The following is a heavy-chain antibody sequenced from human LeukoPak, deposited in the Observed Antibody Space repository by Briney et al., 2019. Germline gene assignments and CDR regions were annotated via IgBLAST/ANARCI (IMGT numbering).Heavy chain of an antibody. CDR1: GGSFSSSSYY. J-gene: IGHJ4*02. CDR3: ARETARGDY. V-gene: IGHV4-39*07. D-gene: IGHD1-14*01. CDR2: MYYSGST. Sequence: SETLSLTCTVSGGSFSSSSYYWGWIRQPPGKGLEWIGSMYYSGSTYYNASLRSRVTMSVDTSKNQFSLKLSSVTAADTAVYYCARETARGDYWGQGTLVTVSS.